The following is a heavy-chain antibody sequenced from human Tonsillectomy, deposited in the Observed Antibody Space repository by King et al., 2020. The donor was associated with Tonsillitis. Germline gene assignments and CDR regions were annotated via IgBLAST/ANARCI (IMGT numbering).Heavy chain of an antibody. CDR1: GFTFSSYG. CDR2: IRYDGSNK. J-gene: IGHJ5*02. Sequence: VQLVESGGGVVQPGGSLRLSCAASGFTFSSYGMHWVRQAPGKGLEWVAFIRYDGSNKYYADSVKGRFTISRDNSKNTLYLQMNSLRAEDTAVYYCAKDSETTGTTGWFDPWGQGTLVTVSS. CDR3: AKDSETTGTTGWFDP. V-gene: IGHV3-30*02. D-gene: IGHD1-1*01.